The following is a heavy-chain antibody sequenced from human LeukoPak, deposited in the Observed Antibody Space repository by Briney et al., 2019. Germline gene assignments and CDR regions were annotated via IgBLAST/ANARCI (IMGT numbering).Heavy chain of an antibody. Sequence: SETLSLTCTVSGYSISSGYYWAWIRQPPGKGLEWIGSIYHSGSTYYNPSLKSRVTISVDTSKNQFSLKLSSVTAADTAVYYCASFSIGYIPEVTPGYWGQGTLVTVSS. D-gene: IGHD6-13*01. CDR3: ASFSIGYIPEVTPGY. V-gene: IGHV4-38-2*02. CDR2: IYHSGST. J-gene: IGHJ4*02. CDR1: GYSISSGYY.